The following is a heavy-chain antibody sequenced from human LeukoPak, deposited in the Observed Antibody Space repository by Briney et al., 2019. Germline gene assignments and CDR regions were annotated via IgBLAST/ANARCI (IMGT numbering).Heavy chain of an antibody. J-gene: IGHJ3*02. CDR1: GGSFSGYY. CDR2: IYTSGST. Sequence: PSETLSLTCAVYGGSFSGYYWSWIRQPAGKGLEWIGRIYTSGSTNYNPSLKSRVTMSVDTSKNQFSLKLSSVTAADTAVYYCARARPVPFGLLSPEGTVCAFDIWGQGTMVTVSS. D-gene: IGHD3-3*01. CDR3: ARARPVPFGLLSPEGTVCAFDI. V-gene: IGHV4-59*10.